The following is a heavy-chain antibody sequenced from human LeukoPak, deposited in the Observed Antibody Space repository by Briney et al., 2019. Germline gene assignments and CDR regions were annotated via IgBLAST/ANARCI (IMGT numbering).Heavy chain of an antibody. D-gene: IGHD4-17*01. J-gene: IGHJ4*02. CDR1: GASINGYY. Sequence: NSSETLSLTCSVSGASINGYYWNWIRESPGKGLEWLGNIHYRGTTNYNPSLKSRVTLSLDSSKSQFALKVTSVTAADTAVYYCARDEFGDFQGFDYWGQGTRVTVSS. CDR2: IHYRGTT. V-gene: IGHV4-59*13. CDR3: ARDEFGDFQGFDY.